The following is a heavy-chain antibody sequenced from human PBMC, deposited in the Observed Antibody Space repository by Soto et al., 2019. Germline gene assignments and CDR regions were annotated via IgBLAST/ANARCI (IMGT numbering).Heavy chain of an antibody. V-gene: IGHV4-59*01. CDR2: IYYSGST. Sequence: KPSETLSLTCTVSGGSISSYYWSWIRQPPGKGLEWIGYIYYSGSTNYNPSLKSRVTISVDTSKNQFSLKLSSVTAADTAVYYCARDRRQYYDSSGPKGAFDIWGQGTMVTVSS. D-gene: IGHD3-22*01. J-gene: IGHJ3*02. CDR3: ARDRRQYYDSSGPKGAFDI. CDR1: GGSISSYY.